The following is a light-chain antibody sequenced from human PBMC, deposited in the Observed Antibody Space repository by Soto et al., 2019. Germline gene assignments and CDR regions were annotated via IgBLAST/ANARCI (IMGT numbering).Light chain of an antibody. Sequence: ENVLTQSPGTLSLSPGERATLSCRASQSVTSSYLAWYQQKPGQAPRLLIYSASSRASDIPDRFSGSGSGTDFTLTITRLEPEDFAVYYCQQYGSSPRTFGQGTKLEI. V-gene: IGKV3-20*01. CDR3: QQYGSSPRT. CDR2: SAS. J-gene: IGKJ1*01. CDR1: QSVTSSY.